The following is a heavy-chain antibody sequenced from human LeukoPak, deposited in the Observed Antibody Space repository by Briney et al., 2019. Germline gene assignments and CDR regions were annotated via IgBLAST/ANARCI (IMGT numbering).Heavy chain of an antibody. CDR3: ARGREGAVTRSPYYYYYGMDV. D-gene: IGHD4-17*01. J-gene: IGHJ6*02. CDR1: GFTFSDYY. Sequence: GGSLRLSCAASGFTFSDYYMSWIRQAPGKGLEWVSYISSIGSTKYYADSVKGRFTISRDNAKNSLYLQMNSLRAEDTAVYYCARGREGAVTRSPYYYYYGMDVWGQGTTVTVSS. CDR2: ISSIGSTK. V-gene: IGHV3-11*01.